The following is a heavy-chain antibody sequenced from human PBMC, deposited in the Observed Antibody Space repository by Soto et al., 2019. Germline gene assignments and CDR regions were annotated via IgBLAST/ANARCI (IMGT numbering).Heavy chain of an antibody. J-gene: IGHJ6*02. D-gene: IGHD6-6*01. Sequence: ASVKVSCKASGGTFSSYVLSWVRQAPGQGLEWMGGIIPMFRTANYAQKFQGRVTITADESTSTAYMELSSLRSEDTAVYYCARGQQLVDSFRYYYYGMDVWGQGTTVTVSS. CDR2: IIPMFRTA. CDR3: ARGQQLVDSFRYYYYGMDV. V-gene: IGHV1-69*13. CDR1: GGTFSSYV.